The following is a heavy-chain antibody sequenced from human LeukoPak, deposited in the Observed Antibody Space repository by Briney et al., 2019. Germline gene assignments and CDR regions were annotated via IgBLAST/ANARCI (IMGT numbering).Heavy chain of an antibody. CDR2: VYHSGST. CDR3: ARFRTDYGDSYSADS. D-gene: IGHD4-17*01. Sequence: SGTLSLTCAVSGDSISTNHWWSWVRQPPGKGLEWIGEVYHSGSTNYNPSLKSRVTISVDTSKNQFSLKLSSVTAADTAVYYCARFRTDYGDSYSADSWGQGTPVTVSS. J-gene: IGHJ4*02. CDR1: GDSISTNHW. V-gene: IGHV4-4*02.